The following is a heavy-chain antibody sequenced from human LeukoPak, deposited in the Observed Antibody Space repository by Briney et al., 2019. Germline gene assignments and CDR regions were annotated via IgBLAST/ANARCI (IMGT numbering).Heavy chain of an antibody. Sequence: PGGSLRLSCATSGFTFSSYSMNWFRQAPGKGLEWVSSISRDSNYIYHADSARGRFTTSRDNAKNSLYLQMDSLRAEDTAVYFCARESDRGCSSTSCPRDYWGQGILVTISS. CDR3: ARESDRGCSSTSCPRDY. CDR1: GFTFSSYS. CDR2: ISRDSNYI. V-gene: IGHV3-21*01. J-gene: IGHJ4*02. D-gene: IGHD2-2*01.